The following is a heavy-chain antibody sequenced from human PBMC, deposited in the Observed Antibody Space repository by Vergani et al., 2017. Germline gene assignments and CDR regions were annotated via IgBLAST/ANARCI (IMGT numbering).Heavy chain of an antibody. CDR1: GFTFSSND. CDR3: AKEFCGTGNCYGWNHLEV. Sequence: VESGGGLVQPGGSLRLSCTVSGFTFSSNDFHWVRQTAGKGLEGVSSIGVDGDRYYSDSVKGRFTISRDNGQSYLYLDMDNLRVEDTAVYFCAKEFCGTGNCYGWNHLEVWGEXP. D-gene: IGHD1-1*01. CDR2: IGVDGDR. V-gene: IGHV3-13*01. J-gene: IGHJ3*01.